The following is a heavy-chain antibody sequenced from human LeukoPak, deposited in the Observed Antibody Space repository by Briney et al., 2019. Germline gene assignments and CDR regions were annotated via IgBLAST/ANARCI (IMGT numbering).Heavy chain of an antibody. CDR1: GYSFTSYW. CDR3: ARRGYDSGSYYADY. CDR2: IYPGASDI. D-gene: IGHD1-26*01. J-gene: IGHJ4*02. Sequence: PGESLKISCKGSGYSFTSYWIGWVRQMPGKGREWMGIIYPGASDIRYSPSFQGQVTISADKSISTAYLQWSSLKASDTAMYYCARRGYDSGSYYADYWGQGTLVTVSS. V-gene: IGHV5-51*01.